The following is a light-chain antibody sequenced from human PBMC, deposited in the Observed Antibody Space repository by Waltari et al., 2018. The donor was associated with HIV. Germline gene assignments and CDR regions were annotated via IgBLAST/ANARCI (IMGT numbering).Light chain of an antibody. Sequence: EIVMTQSPATLSVSPGERVTLSCRASQSIITNLAWYQQKHGQAPRLLIHATSIRATDIPARFSGSGSGTEFTLTINSLQSEDFAIYYCQQYNKWPRTFGQGTKVEV. J-gene: IGKJ1*01. V-gene: IGKV3D-15*01. CDR2: ATS. CDR3: QQYNKWPRT. CDR1: QSIITN.